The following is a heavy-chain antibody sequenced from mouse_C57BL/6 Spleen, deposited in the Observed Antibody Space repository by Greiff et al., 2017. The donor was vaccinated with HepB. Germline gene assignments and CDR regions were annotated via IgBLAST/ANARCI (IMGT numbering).Heavy chain of an antibody. Sequence: QVQLQQPGAELVKPGASVKMSCKASGYTFTSYWITWVKQRPGQGLEWIGDIYPGSGSTNYNEKFKSKATLTVDTSSSTAYMQLSSLTSEDSAVYYCARGITPVNGPWFAYWGQGTLVTVSA. V-gene: IGHV1-55*01. CDR3: ARGITPVNGPWFAY. D-gene: IGHD1-1*01. J-gene: IGHJ3*01. CDR2: IYPGSGST. CDR1: GYTFTSYW.